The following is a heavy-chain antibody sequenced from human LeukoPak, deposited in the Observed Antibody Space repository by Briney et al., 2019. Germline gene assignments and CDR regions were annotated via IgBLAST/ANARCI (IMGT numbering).Heavy chain of an antibody. CDR2: VYHSGTT. CDR3: ARALSYFNWFDP. V-gene: IGHV4-59*01. CDR1: GGSISSYY. D-gene: IGHD2/OR15-2a*01. Sequence: SETLSLTCTVSGGSISSYYWSWVRQVPGKGLEWIGYVYHSGTTNYNPSLKSRVTISVDTSKNQFSLRLTSVTAADTAVYYCARALSYFNWFDPWGQGTLVTVSS. J-gene: IGHJ5*02.